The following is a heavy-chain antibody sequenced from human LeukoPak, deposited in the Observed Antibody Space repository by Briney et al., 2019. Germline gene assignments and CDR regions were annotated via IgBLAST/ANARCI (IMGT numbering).Heavy chain of an antibody. CDR1: GFTFSSYA. CDR3: AKDPGWYSSSWLPFDY. Sequence: GGSLRLSCAASGFTFSSYAMHWVRQAPGKGLEWVAVISYDGSNKYYADSVKGRFTISRDNSKNTLYLQMNSLRAEDTAVYYCAKDPGWYSSSWLPFDYWGQGTLVTVSS. J-gene: IGHJ4*02. CDR2: ISYDGSNK. V-gene: IGHV3-30*04. D-gene: IGHD6-13*01.